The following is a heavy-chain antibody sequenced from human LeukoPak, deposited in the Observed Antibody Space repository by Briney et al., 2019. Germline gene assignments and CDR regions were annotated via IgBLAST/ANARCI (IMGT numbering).Heavy chain of an antibody. CDR3: ARGYCSGGSCYSVENWFDP. CDR2: INPNSGGT. J-gene: IGHJ5*02. Sequence: ASVKVSCKAAGYTFTGYYMFWVRQAPGQGLEWMGRINPNSGGTNYAQKFQGGVTMTRDTSISTAYMELSRLRSDDTAVYYCARGYCSGGSCYSVENWFDPWGQGTLVTVSS. V-gene: IGHV1-2*06. CDR1: GYTFTGYY. D-gene: IGHD2-15*01.